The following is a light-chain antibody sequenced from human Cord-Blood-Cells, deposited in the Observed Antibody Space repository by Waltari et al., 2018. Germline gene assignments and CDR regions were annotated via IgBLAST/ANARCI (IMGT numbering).Light chain of an antibody. V-gene: IGLV3-19*01. CDR2: GKN. Sequence: SSELTQDPAVSVALGQTVRIPCQGDSPRSYYASWYQQKPGQAPVLVIYGKNNRPSGIPDRFSGSRSGNTASLTITGAQAEDEADYYCNSRDSSGNHVVFGGGTKLTVL. CDR1: SPRSYY. J-gene: IGLJ2*01. CDR3: NSRDSSGNHVV.